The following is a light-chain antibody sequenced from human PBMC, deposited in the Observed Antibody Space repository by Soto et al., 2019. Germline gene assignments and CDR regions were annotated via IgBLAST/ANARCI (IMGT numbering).Light chain of an antibody. CDR1: SSDVVGYNY. J-gene: IGLJ2*01. Sequence: QSALTQPASVSGSPGQSITISCTGTSSDVVGYNYVSWYQQHPGKAPKLLIYDVSKRPSGVSNRFSGSKSGNTASLTISGLQAEDEADYYCSSYTSSSTLEVFGGGTQLTVL. CDR3: SSYTSSSTLEV. V-gene: IGLV2-14*01. CDR2: DVS.